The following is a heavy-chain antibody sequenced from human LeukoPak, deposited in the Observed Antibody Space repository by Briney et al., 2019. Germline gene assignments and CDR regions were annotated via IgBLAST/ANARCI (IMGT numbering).Heavy chain of an antibody. CDR1: GVTVSNNY. J-gene: IGHJ4*02. V-gene: IGHV3-66*01. D-gene: IGHD6-6*01. CDR3: AREPPGVAANTYG. Sequence: PGGSLRLSCAASGVTVSNNYMNWVRQAPGKGLEWVSLIYSGGSTYYADSVKGRFTISRDNSKNTLYLQMNSLRAEDTAVYYCAREPPGVAANTYGWGQGTLVTVSS. CDR2: IYSGGST.